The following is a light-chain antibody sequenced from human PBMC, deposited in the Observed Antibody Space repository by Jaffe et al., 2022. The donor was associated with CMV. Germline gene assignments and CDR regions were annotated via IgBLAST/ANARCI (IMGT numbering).Light chain of an antibody. V-gene: IGKV1-39*01. J-gene: IGKJ1*01. Sequence: DIQMTQSPSSLSASVGDRVTITCRASQSINTYINWYQQKPGKAPNLLIYAASSLQSGVPSRFSGSGSGTDFTLTISSLQPEDFATYYCQQSYSPRAFGQGTKVEIK. CDR3: QQSYSPRA. CDR2: AAS. CDR1: QSINTY.